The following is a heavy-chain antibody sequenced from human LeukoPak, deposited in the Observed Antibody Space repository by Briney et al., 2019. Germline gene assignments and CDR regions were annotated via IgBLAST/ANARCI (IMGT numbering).Heavy chain of an antibody. V-gene: IGHV3-74*01. D-gene: IGHD5-18*01. CDR3: AKWTETWIQLWNGMDV. CDR1: GFTFNTYY. CDR2: INADDSNI. J-gene: IGHJ6*02. Sequence: PGGSLRLSCVASGFTFNTYYMHWVRQAPGKGPVWVSRINADDSNIGYADSVKGRFTISRDNTKNTLYLQLNSLRAEDTAVYYCAKWTETWIQLWNGMDVWGQGTTVTVSS.